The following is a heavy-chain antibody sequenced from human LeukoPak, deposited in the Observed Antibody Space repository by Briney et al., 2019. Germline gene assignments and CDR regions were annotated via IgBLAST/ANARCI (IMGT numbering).Heavy chain of an antibody. CDR2: MNPNSGNT. D-gene: IGHD2-8*01. CDR1: GYTFTSYD. V-gene: IGHV1-8*01. Sequence: ASVKVSCKASGYTFTSYDINWVRQATGQGLEWMGWMNPNSGNTGYAQRFQGRVTMTRNTSISTAYMELSSLRSEDTAVYYCARGFAFHGVSCGMDVWGQGTTVTVSS. J-gene: IGHJ6*02. CDR3: ARGFAFHGVSCGMDV.